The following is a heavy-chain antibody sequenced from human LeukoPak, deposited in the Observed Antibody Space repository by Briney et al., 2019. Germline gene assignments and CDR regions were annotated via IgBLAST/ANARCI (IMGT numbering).Heavy chain of an antibody. CDR2: IIPIFGTA. D-gene: IGHD3-3*02. V-gene: IGHV1-69*05. J-gene: IGHJ6*03. CDR1: GYTFTGYY. CDR3: AREERYWSGYDYYYYYMDV. Sequence: SVKVSCKASGYTFTGYYMHWVRQAPGQGLEWMGGIIPIFGTANYAQKFQGRVTITTDESTGTAYMELSSLRSEDTAVYYCAREERYWSGYDYYYYYMDVWGKGTTVTVSS.